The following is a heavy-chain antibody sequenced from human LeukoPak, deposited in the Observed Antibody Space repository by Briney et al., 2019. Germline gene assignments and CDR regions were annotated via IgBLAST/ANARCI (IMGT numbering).Heavy chain of an antibody. CDR1: GGSFSGYY. CDR3: AIRSYCSGGSCYWPKAGYYYYYMDV. Sequence: PSETLSLTCAVYGGSFSGYYWSWIRQPPGKGLEWIGEINHRGSTNYNPSLKSRVTISVDTSKNQFSLKLSSVTAADTAVYYCAIRSYCSGGSCYWPKAGYYYYYMDVWGKGTTVTVSS. CDR2: INHRGST. J-gene: IGHJ6*03. D-gene: IGHD2-15*01. V-gene: IGHV4-34*01.